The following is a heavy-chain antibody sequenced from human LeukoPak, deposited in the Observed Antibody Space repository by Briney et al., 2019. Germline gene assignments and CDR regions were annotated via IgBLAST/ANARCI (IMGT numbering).Heavy chain of an antibody. CDR2: ISRDSDIR. J-gene: IGHJ1*01. V-gene: IGHV3-48*01. D-gene: IGHD3-22*01. CDR3: ATYSSLNRREFQY. CDR1: GFIFGRDS. Sequence: GGSLRLSCAASGFIFGRDSMNWVRQAPGRGLEWISYISRDSDIRYYADPVRGRFHISRDNARNSLYLQMNSLRAEDTAVYYCATYSSLNRREFQYWGQGTLLTVSS.